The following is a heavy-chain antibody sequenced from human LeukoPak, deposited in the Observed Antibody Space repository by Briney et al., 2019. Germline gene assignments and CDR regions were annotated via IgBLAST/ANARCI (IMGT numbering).Heavy chain of an antibody. J-gene: IGHJ6*02. V-gene: IGHV3-21*01. Sequence: GGSLRLSCAASGFSFSSYSLNWVRQAPGKGLEWVSSISSSAAYIFYADSLKGRFTISRDNAKNSLYLQMNSLRAEDTAVYYCARSLLGSCTGGTCYIDYYGMDVWGQGTTVTVSS. D-gene: IGHD2-15*01. CDR1: GFSFSSYS. CDR3: ARSLLGSCTGGTCYIDYYGMDV. CDR2: ISSSAAYI.